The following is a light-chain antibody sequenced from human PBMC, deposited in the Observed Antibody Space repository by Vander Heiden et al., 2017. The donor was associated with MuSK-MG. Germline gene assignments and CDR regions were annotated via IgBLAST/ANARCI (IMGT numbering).Light chain of an antibody. CDR3: QQRSNWPPSLT. V-gene: IGKV3-11*01. CDR1: QRCTSY. CDR2: NGS. Sequence: IALTQSPATLSSSPWERAPLPCRAIQRCTSYLAWYQQKPGQAPRLLIYNGSHRAPGIPARFSGSGSGTDFTLTISSLGPEDFAVYYCQQRSNWPPSLTFGGGTKVEIK. J-gene: IGKJ4*01.